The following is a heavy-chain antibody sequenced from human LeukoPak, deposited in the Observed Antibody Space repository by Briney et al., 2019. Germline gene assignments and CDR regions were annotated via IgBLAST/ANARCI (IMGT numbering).Heavy chain of an antibody. V-gene: IGHV3-30*18. CDR2: ISYDGTGE. CDR3: AKDSTRIRVYRGYYYYVMDV. J-gene: IGHJ6*02. Sequence: HPGGSLRLSCAASGFTFTNYGMHWVRQAPGKGLEWVAVISYDGTGEYYAASVKGRFTISRDNSKNTLYLQMNSLRTEDTAVYHCAKDSTRIRVYRGYYYYVMDVWGQGTTVTVSS. D-gene: IGHD5/OR15-5a*01. CDR1: GFTFTNYG.